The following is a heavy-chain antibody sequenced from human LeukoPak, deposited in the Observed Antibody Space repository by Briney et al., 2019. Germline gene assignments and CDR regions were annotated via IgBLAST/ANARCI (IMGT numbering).Heavy chain of an antibody. J-gene: IGHJ4*02. CDR2: INPRSGGT. D-gene: IGHD6-19*01. CDR3: TRDTFVGYSSGRYSAY. CDR1: GYTFTDFH. V-gene: IGHV1-2*02. Sequence: GASVKVSCKTSGYTFTDFHVHWVRQAPGQGLEWMGWINPRSGGTNYAQKFQGRVTMTRDTSISTGYMELNSLRSEDTAVYYCTRDTFVGYSSGRYSAYWGQGTLVTVSS.